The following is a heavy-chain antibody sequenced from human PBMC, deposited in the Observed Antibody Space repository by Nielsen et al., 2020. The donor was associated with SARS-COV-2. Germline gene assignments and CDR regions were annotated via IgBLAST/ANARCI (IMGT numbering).Heavy chain of an antibody. CDR3: AGHGDYVAY. V-gene: IGHV3-9*01. CDR1: GFTFDDYA. J-gene: IGHJ4*02. Sequence: SLKISCAASGFTFDDYAMHWVRQAPGKGLEWVSGISWNSGSIGYADSVEGRFTISRDNAKNSLYLQMNSLRAEDTALYYCAGHGDYVAYWGQGTLVTVSS. CDR2: ISWNSGSI. D-gene: IGHD4-17*01.